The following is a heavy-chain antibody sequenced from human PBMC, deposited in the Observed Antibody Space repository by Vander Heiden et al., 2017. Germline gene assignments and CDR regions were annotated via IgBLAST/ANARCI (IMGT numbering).Heavy chain of an antibody. J-gene: IGHJ6*02. D-gene: IGHD2-15*01. V-gene: IGHV6-1*01. Sequence: QVQLQQSGPGLVKPSQTLSLTCPISGDSVSRNSSAWNSIRQSPSRGLEWLGRTYYRSKWYNDYAVSVKSRITINPDTSKNQFSLQLNSVTPEDTAVYYCAREGEYCSGGSCYYYYYGMDVWGQGTTVTVSS. CDR3: AREGEYCSGGSCYYYYYGMDV. CDR2: TYYRSKWYN. CDR1: GDSVSRNSSA.